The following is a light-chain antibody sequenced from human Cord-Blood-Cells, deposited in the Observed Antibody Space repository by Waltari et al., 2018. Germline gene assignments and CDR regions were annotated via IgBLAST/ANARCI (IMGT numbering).Light chain of an antibody. Sequence: QSALTQPASVSGYPGQAITISCTGTASDGGGYNYLSCYQQHPGKAPKLMIYEVSNRPSGVSNRFSGSKSGNTASLTISGLQAEDEADYYCSSYTSSSTLVVFGGGTKLTVL. V-gene: IGLV2-14*01. CDR1: ASDGGGYNY. J-gene: IGLJ2*01. CDR3: SSYTSSSTLVV. CDR2: EVS.